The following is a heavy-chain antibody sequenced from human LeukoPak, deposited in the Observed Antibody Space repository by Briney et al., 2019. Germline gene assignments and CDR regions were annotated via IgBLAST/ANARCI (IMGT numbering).Heavy chain of an antibody. CDR3: ARFEGYSSGWLRPLYYYYYGMDV. Sequence: GASVKVSCKASGYTFTSYGISWVRQAPGQGLEWMGWISAYNGNTNYAQKLQGRVTMTTDTSTSTAYMELRSLRSDDTAVYYCARFEGYSSGWLRPLYYYYYGMDVWGQGTTVTVSS. V-gene: IGHV1-18*01. J-gene: IGHJ6*02. CDR1: GYTFTSYG. D-gene: IGHD6-19*01. CDR2: ISAYNGNT.